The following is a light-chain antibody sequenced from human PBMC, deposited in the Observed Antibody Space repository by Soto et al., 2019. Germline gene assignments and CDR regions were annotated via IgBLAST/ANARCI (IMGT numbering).Light chain of an antibody. V-gene: IGKV1-39*01. CDR2: AAS. J-gene: IGKJ5*01. Sequence: DIQMTQSPSSLSASVGDRVTITCRASESIGRHLNWYQQKPGKAPKLLIYAASSLQNGVPSRFRGGGSGTDFTLTISNLQPDDFATYFCQQSYSTLSITFGQGTRLEIK. CDR3: QQSYSTLSIT. CDR1: ESIGRH.